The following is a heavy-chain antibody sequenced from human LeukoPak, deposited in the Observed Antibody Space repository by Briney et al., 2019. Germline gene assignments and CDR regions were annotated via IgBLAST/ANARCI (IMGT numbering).Heavy chain of an antibody. CDR3: ARRRPGRYSYGH. D-gene: IGHD5-18*01. V-gene: IGHV4-59*12. Sequence: KPSETLSLTCTVSGDSIRSDYWSWIRQPPGKGLEWIGYTSYSGRTNYNPSLKSQVTISVDTSKNQFSLKLSSVTAADTAVYYCARRRPGRYSYGHWGQGTLVTVSS. J-gene: IGHJ4*02. CDR2: TSYSGRT. CDR1: GDSIRSDY.